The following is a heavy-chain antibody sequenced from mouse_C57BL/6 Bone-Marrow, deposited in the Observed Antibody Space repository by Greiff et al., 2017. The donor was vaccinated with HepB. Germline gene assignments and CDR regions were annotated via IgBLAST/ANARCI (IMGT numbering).Heavy chain of an antibody. CDR2: ISTGGGST. J-gene: IGHJ4*01. D-gene: IGHD2-12*01. Sequence: EVLLVESGGGLVQPGGSLKLSCAASGFTFSDYYMYWVRQTPEKRLEWVAYISTGGGSTYYPDTVKGRFTISRDNAKNTLYLQMSRLKSEDTAMYYCAGGSYRGYYAMDYWGQGTSVTVSS. V-gene: IGHV5-12*01. CDR1: GFTFSDYY. CDR3: AGGSYRGYYAMDY.